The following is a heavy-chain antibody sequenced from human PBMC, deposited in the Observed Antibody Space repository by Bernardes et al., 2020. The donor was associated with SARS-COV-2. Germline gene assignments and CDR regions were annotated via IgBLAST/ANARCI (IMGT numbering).Heavy chain of an antibody. Sequence: SETLSLTCTVSGGSISSSDSYWDWIRQPPGKGLEWFGSIHHSGSAYYNPSLKSRITMSVDTSKNQFSLKLSAMTAADTALYYCARSAGLVVPSAVEGWGQGIRVTVSS. D-gene: IGHD2-21*01. CDR1: GGSISSSDSY. CDR3: ARSAGLVVPSAVEG. J-gene: IGHJ4*02. CDR2: IHHSGSA. V-gene: IGHV4-39*01.